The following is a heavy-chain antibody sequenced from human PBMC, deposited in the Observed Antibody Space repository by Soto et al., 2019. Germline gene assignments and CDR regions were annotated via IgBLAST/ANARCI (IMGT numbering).Heavy chain of an antibody. V-gene: IGHV3-74*01. CDR1: GFTLSGGS. D-gene: IGHD3-10*01. CDR3: ARGWFGPDV. J-gene: IGHJ6*04. CDR2: IDNAGTDS. Sequence: EVQLVESGGGLVQPGGSLRLSCAASGFTLSGGSMHWVRQPPGRGLVWVSGIDNAGTDSTYADSVKGRFTSSRDNAKNMLYLQMNSLRVEDTAVSYCARGWFGPDVWGKGTTVTVSS.